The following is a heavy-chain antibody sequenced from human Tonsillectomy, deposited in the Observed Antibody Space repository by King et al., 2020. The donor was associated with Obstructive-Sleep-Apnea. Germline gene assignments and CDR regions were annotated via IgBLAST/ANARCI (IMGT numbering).Heavy chain of an antibody. CDR2: ISYDGMNK. D-gene: IGHD1-1*01. CDR3: AREGAARELDY. J-gene: IGHJ4*02. Sequence: VQLVGSGGGVVKPWTSLRLSCAASGFTFSSYAMHLVRQAPGEGLEWGGFISYDGMNKYYADSVKGRFTISRDNSKNTLFLQMNSLRAEDTAVYYCAREGAARELDYWGQGTLVTVSS. V-gene: IGHV3-30*04. CDR1: GFTFSSYA.